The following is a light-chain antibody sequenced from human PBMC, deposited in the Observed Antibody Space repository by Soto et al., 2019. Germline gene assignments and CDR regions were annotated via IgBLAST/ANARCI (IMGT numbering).Light chain of an antibody. J-gene: IGLJ1*01. CDR1: SSDVGGYNY. CDR3: ISYTSGSTLYV. V-gene: IGLV2-14*01. Sequence: QSALAQPPSVSGSPGQSITISCTGTSSDVGGYNYVSWYQHHPGKAPKLMIYEVNNRPSGVSNRFSGSRSGNTASLTISGLHAEDEADYYCISYTSGSTLYVFGTGTKVTVL. CDR2: EVN.